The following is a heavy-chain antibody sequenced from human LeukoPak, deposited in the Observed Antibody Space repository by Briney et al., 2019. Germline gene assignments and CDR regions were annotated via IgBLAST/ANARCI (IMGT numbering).Heavy chain of an antibody. CDR2: ISAYNGNT. Sequence: ASVKVSCKASGYTFTSYGISWVRQAPGQGLEWMGWISAYNGNTNYAQKLQGRVTMTTDTSTSTAYMELSSLRSEDTAVYYCARAIFSMGGDNNVCFDYWGQGTLVTVSS. J-gene: IGHJ4*02. V-gene: IGHV1-18*01. CDR3: ARAIFSMGGDNNVCFDY. D-gene: IGHD2-21*02. CDR1: GYTFTSYG.